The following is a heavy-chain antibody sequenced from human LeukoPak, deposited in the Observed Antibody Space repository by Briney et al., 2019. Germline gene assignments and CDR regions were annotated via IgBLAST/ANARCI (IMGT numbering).Heavy chain of an antibody. CDR3: ARDWVAAAGPYYYYYGMDV. D-gene: IGHD6-13*01. CDR1: GYTFTSYV. Sequence: ASVKVSCKASGYTFTSYVMHWVHQAPGQRLEWMGWINAGNGHTKYSQKFQGRVTITRDTSASTAYMELSSLRSDDTAVYYCARDWVAAAGPYYYYYGMDVWGQGTTVTVSS. J-gene: IGHJ6*02. V-gene: IGHV1-3*01. CDR2: INAGNGHT.